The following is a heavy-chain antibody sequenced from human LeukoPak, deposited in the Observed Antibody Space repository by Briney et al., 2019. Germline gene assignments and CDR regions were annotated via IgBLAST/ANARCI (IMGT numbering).Heavy chain of an antibody. CDR2: IYSGGST. CDR1: GFTVSSNY. J-gene: IGHJ4*02. D-gene: IGHD3-22*01. V-gene: IGHV3-53*01. CDR3: ARSSGPTRFDY. Sequence: PGGSLRLSCAASGFTVSSNYMSWVRQAPGKGLEWVSVIYSGGSTYYADSVTGQFTISRDNSKNTLYLQMNRLRAEDTAVYYCARSSGPTRFDYWGQGTLVTVSS.